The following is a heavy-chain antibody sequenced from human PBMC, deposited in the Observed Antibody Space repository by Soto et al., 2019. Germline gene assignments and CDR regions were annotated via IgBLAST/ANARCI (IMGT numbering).Heavy chain of an antibody. CDR1: GFTFSSYG. Sequence: GGSLRLSCAASGFTFSSYGMHWVRQAPGKGLEGVAGIWYDGSNKYYADSVKGRFTISRDNSKNTLYLQMNSLRAEDTAVYYCARDLGDKLGSYYYGMDVWGQGTTVTVSS. D-gene: IGHD3-16*01. CDR3: ARDLGDKLGSYYYGMDV. V-gene: IGHV3-33*01. J-gene: IGHJ6*02. CDR2: IWYDGSNK.